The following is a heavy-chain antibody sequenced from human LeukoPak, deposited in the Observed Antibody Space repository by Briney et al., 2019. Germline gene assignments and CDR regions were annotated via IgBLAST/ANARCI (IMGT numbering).Heavy chain of an antibody. V-gene: IGHV3-21*01. CDR3: ARVELATDYSNDWYFDL. D-gene: IGHD4-11*01. CDR1: GFTFSSYS. Sequence: GGSLRLSCAASGFTFSSYSMNWVRQAPGKGLEWVSSISNSSSYIYYADSVKGRFTISRDNAKNSLYLQMNSLRAEDTAVYYCARVELATDYSNDWYFDLWGRGTLVTVSS. CDR2: ISNSSSYI. J-gene: IGHJ2*01.